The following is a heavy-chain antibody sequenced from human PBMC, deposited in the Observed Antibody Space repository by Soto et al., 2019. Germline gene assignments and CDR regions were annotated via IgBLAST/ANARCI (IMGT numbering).Heavy chain of an antibody. V-gene: IGHV3-30*03. Sequence: PGGSLRLSCAASGFTFSSYGMHWVRQGPGKGLEWVAVISYDGSNNYYADSVKGRFTISRDNSKTTLYLQMNSLRAEYTAVYYCAIAGYSSGWTYAFDRWGQGTRVTVSS. CDR3: AIAGYSSGWTYAFDR. CDR2: ISYDGSNN. D-gene: IGHD6-19*01. CDR1: GFTFSSYG. J-gene: IGHJ3*01.